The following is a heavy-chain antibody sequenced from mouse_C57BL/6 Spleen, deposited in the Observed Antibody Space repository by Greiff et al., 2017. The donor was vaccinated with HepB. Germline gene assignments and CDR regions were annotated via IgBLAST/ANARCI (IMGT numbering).Heavy chain of an antibody. V-gene: IGHV5-6*01. Sequence: EVQRVESGGDLVKPGGSLKLSCAASGFTFSSYGMSWVRQTPDKRLEWVATISSGGSYTYYTDSVKGRFTISRDNAKNTLYLQMSSLKSEDTAMYYCARRGGTDYFDYWGQGTTLTVSS. CDR1: GFTFSSYG. J-gene: IGHJ2*01. CDR2: ISSGGSYT. CDR3: ARRGGTDYFDY. D-gene: IGHD2-14*01.